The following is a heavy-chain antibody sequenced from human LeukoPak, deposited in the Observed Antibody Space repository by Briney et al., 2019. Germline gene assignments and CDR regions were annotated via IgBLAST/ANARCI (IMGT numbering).Heavy chain of an antibody. V-gene: IGHV4-38-2*02. Sequence: PSETLSLTCTVSGYSISSGYYWGWIRQPPGKGLEWIGSIYHSGSTYYNPSLKSRVTISVDTSKNRFSLKLSSVTAADTAVYYCARVYPEQQLVRYFDYWGQGTLVTVSS. CDR1: GYSISSGYY. CDR3: ARVYPEQQLVRYFDY. J-gene: IGHJ4*02. CDR2: IYHSGST. D-gene: IGHD6-13*01.